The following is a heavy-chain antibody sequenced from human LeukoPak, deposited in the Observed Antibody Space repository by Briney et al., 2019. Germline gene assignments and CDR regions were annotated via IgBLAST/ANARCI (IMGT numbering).Heavy chain of an antibody. J-gene: IGHJ5*02. V-gene: IGHV3-21*01. CDR3: ASSGWYSTPNWFDP. D-gene: IGHD6-19*01. CDR1: GFTFSSYN. Sequence: GGSLRLSCAASGFTFSSYNMNWVRQAPGKGLEWVSSISSGSSYIYYSDSVQGRFTISRDNARNSLYLQMNSLRAEDTAMYYCASSGWYSTPNWFDPWGQGTLVIVSS. CDR2: ISSGSSYI.